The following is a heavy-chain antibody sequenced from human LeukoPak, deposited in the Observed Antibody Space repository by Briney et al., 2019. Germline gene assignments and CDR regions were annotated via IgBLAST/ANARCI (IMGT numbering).Heavy chain of an antibody. CDR3: AKDAHYSNLNWFDP. V-gene: IGHV3-33*06. CDR1: GFTFSSYG. J-gene: IGHJ5*02. CDR2: IWYDGSNK. Sequence: GGSLRLSCAASGFTFSSYGMHWVRQAPGKGLEWVAVIWYDGSNKYYADSVKGRFTISRDNSKNTLYLQMNSLRAEDTAVYYCAKDAHYSNLNWFDPWGQGTLVTVSS. D-gene: IGHD4-11*01.